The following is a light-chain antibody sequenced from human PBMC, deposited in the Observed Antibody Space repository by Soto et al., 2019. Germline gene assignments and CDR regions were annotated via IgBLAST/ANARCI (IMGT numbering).Light chain of an antibody. V-gene: IGLV1-40*01. CDR2: GTG. CDR3: QSYDSTLSGYV. Sequence: QSVLTQPLSVSGAPGQRVTISCTGSSSNIGASYDVRWYQQLPGTAPKVVIYGTGNRPSGVPDRFSGSKSGTSASLAITGLQSEDEADYYCQSYDSTLSGYVFGSGTKLTV. J-gene: IGLJ1*01. CDR1: SSNIGASYD.